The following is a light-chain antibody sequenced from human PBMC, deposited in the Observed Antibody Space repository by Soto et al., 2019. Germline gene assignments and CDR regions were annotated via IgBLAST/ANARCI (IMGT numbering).Light chain of an antibody. CDR3: QQYTNTNNPWM. CDR1: QTISTW. Sequence: EILVTQSPPTLSASVGDIVTITCRASQTISTWMAWYQQKPGKAPKLLVYDASTLQSGVASRFSGSGSGTEFTLIISGLQPDDSATYYCQQYTNTNNPWMFGQGTKVDI. J-gene: IGKJ1*01. V-gene: IGKV1-5*01. CDR2: DAS.